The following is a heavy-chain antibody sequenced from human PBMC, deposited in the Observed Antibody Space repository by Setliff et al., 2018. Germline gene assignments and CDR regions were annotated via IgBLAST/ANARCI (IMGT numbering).Heavy chain of an antibody. J-gene: IGHJ4*02. V-gene: IGHV3-30*01. D-gene: IGHD3-3*01. CDR2: ISYDGINK. CDR3: AGDKPLQHNYNFWSGYCPY. CDR1: GITFSSYA. Sequence: PGGSLRLSCAASGITFSSYAMHWVRQAPGEGLEWVAVISYDGINKYYADSVKGRFTISRDNSKNTLYLQMNSLRPEDTAVYYCAGDKPLQHNYNFWSGYCPYWGQGTLVTVSS.